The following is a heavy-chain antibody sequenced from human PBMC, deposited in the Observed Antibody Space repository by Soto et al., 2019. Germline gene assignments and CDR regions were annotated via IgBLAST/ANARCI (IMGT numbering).Heavy chain of an antibody. V-gene: IGHV1-69*06. CDR3: ARAAEFSSWYGPVQSWFDP. J-gene: IGHJ5*02. CDR1: GGTFSSYA. Sequence: QVQLVQSGAEVKKPGSSVKVSCKASGGTFSSYAISWVRQAPGQGLEWMGGIIPIFGTANYAQKFQGRVTITADKSTSTAYMELSSLRSEDTAVYYCARAAEFSSWYGPVQSWFDPWGQGTLVTVSS. D-gene: IGHD6-13*01. CDR2: IIPIFGTA.